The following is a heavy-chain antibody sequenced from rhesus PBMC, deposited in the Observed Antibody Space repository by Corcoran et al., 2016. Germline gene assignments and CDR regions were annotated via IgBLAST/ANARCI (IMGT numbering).Heavy chain of an antibody. V-gene: IGHV4-65*01. CDR1: GGSVSSSNW. D-gene: IGHD6-13*01. CDR3: ARIASSWSNFDY. CDR2: ISGSSGST. Sequence: QVQLQESGPGLVKPSETLSLTCAVSGGSVSSSNWWSWIRQPPGKGLEWIGYISGSSGSTYYNPSLKSRVTISTDTSKNQFSLKLSSVTAADTAVYYCARIASSWSNFDYWGQGVLVTVSS. J-gene: IGHJ4*01.